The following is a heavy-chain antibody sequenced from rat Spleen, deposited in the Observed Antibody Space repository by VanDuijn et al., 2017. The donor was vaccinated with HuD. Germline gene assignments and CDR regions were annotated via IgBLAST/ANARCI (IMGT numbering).Heavy chain of an antibody. J-gene: IGHJ2*01. CDR3: ASTYYGYTSFDY. CDR2: ISYSGST. D-gene: IGHD1-9*01. CDR1: VYSITTNY. V-gene: IGHV3-1*01. Sequence: EVQLQESGPGLVKPSQSLSLTCSVTVYSITTNYWDWIRKFPGNKMEWIGHISYSGSTSYNPSLKSRISLTRDTSKTQFFLQLNSVTTEDTATYYCASTYYGYTSFDYWGQGVMVTVSS.